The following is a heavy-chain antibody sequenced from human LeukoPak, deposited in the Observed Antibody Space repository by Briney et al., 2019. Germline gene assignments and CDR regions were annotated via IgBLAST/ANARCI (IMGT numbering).Heavy chain of an antibody. CDR1: GFTLSSYA. Sequence: GGSLRLSCAASGFTLSSYAMSWVRQAPGKGLEWVSAISGSGGSTYYADSVKGRFTISRDNSKNTLYLQMNSLRAEDTAVYYCAKGSDFWSGYYLRRGNDAFDIWGQGTMVTVSS. D-gene: IGHD3-3*01. CDR3: AKGSDFWSGYYLRRGNDAFDI. CDR2: ISGSGGST. J-gene: IGHJ3*02. V-gene: IGHV3-23*01.